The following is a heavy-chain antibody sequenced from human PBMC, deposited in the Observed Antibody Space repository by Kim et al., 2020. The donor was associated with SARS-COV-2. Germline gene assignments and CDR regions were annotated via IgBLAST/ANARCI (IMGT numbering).Heavy chain of an antibody. CDR2: IIPIFGTA. CDR3: ARDTSLNYDSSGYYFY. V-gene: IGHV1-69*13. D-gene: IGHD3-22*01. CDR1: GGTFSSYA. J-gene: IGHJ4*02. Sequence: SVKVSCKASGGTFSSYAISWVRQAPGQGLEWMGGIIPIFGTANYAQKFQGRVTITADESTSTAYMELSSLRSEDTAVYYCARDTSLNYDSSGYYFYWGQGTLVTVSS.